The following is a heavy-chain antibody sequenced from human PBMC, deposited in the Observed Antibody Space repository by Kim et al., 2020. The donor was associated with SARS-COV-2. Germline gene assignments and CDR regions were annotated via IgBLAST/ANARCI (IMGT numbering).Heavy chain of an antibody. J-gene: IGHJ5*02. CDR3: ARAIVVVVAATGFDP. D-gene: IGHD2-15*01. Sequence: PALNSRVTTSIDTSKNRFALKLGSVTAADTAVYYCARAIVVVVAATGFDPWGQGTLVTVSS. V-gene: IGHV4-31*02.